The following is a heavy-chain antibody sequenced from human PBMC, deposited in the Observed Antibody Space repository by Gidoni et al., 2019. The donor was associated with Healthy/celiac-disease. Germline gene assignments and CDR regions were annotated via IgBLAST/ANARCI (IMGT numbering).Heavy chain of an antibody. J-gene: IGHJ3*02. CDR1: GGSISSSSYY. CDR3: ARDASNDAFDI. V-gene: IGHV4-39*07. CDR2: IYYSGST. Sequence: QLQLQESGPGLVKPSETLSLTCTVSGGSISSSSYYWGWIRQPPGKGLEWIGSIYYSGSTYYNPSLKSRGTISVDTSKNQFSLKLSSVTAADTAVYYCARDASNDAFDIWGQGTMVTVSS.